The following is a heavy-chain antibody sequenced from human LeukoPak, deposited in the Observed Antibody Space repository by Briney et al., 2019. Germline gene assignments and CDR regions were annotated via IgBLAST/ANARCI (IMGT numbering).Heavy chain of an antibody. CDR2: INHSGST. CDR1: GGSFSGYY. V-gene: IGHV4-34*01. D-gene: IGHD6-19*01. Sequence: SETLSLTCAVYGGSFSGYYWSWIRQPPGKGLEWIGEINHSGSTNYNPSLKSRVTISVDTSKTQFSLKLSSVTAADTAVYYCARGSSGWYVWGQGTLVTVSS. CDR3: ARGSSGWYV. J-gene: IGHJ4*02.